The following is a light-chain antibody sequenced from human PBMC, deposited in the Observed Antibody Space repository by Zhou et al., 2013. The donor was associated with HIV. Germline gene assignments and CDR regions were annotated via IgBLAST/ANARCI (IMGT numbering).Light chain of an antibody. CDR3: QQSYSFPLT. CDR2: GAS. J-gene: IGKJ4*01. Sequence: IQLTQSPSFLSASLRDRVSITCRASQGINNYLAWYQQTPGQAPRLLIYGASTLYSGVPSRFSGRGSGTNFTLTISNLQPEDFATYFCQQSYSFPLTFGRGTVV. V-gene: IGKV1-9*01. CDR1: QGINNY.